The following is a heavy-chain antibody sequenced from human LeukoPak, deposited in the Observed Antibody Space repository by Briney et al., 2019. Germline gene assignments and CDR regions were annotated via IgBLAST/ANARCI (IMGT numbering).Heavy chain of an antibody. CDR3: ARLSGY. Sequence: SETLSLTCAVYGGSFSGYYWSWIRQPPGKGLEWIGEINHSGSTNYNPSLKSRVTISVDTSKNQFSLKLSSVTAADTAVYYCARLSGYWGQGTLVTVSS. D-gene: IGHD3-10*01. CDR2: INHSGST. CDR1: GGSFSGYY. V-gene: IGHV4-34*01. J-gene: IGHJ4*02.